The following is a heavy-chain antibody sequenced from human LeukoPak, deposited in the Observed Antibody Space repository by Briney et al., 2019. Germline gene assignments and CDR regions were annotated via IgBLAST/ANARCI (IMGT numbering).Heavy chain of an antibody. J-gene: IGHJ5*02. CDR3: AAAESGYSSSWYKGWFDP. CDR1: GGSISSGGYY. V-gene: IGHV4-30-2*01. Sequence: SQTLSLTCTVSGGSISSGGYYWSWIRQPPGKGLEWIGYIYHSGSTYYNPSLKSRVTISVDRSKNQFSLKLSSVTAADTAVYYCAAAESGYSSSWYKGWFDPWGQGTLVTVSS. D-gene: IGHD6-13*01. CDR2: IYHSGST.